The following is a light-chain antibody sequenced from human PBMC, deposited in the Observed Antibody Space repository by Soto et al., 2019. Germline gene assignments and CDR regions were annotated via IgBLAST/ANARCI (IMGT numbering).Light chain of an antibody. Sequence: NVSRQSPGSLSLSTGERVTLACRASQSVSDNLAWYQQKPGQAPRPLIYGASGRATGITDRFSGSGSGPDFTRTSSSLEPEDFAVYYCQQYGSGPRTFGQATKVDIK. J-gene: IGKJ1*01. CDR1: QSVSDN. CDR2: GAS. CDR3: QQYGSGPRT. V-gene: IGKV3-20*01.